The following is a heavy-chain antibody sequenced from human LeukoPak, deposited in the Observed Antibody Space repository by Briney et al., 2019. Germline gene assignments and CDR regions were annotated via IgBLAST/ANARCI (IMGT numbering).Heavy chain of an antibody. J-gene: IGHJ4*02. D-gene: IGHD3-9*01. V-gene: IGHV4-39*07. CDR2: IYYSGST. CDR3: ARRGWGFSRYDILTNFDY. Sequence: SETLSLTCTVSGGSISSSSYYWGWIRQPPGKGLEWIGSIYYSGSTYYNPSLKSRLTMSVDTSKNQFSLELTSVTAADTAVYYCARRGWGFSRYDILTNFDYWGQGTLVTVSS. CDR1: GGSISSSSYY.